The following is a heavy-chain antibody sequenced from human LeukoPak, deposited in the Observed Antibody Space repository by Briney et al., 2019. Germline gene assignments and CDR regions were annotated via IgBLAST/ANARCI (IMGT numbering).Heavy chain of an antibody. CDR3: AKEVRIVGANWFDP. CDR1: GFTFSSYW. V-gene: IGHV3-7*04. CDR2: IKQDGSEK. J-gene: IGHJ5*02. D-gene: IGHD1-26*01. Sequence: GGSLRLSCAASGFTFSSYWMSWVRQAPGRGLEWVANIKQDGSEKYYADSVKGRFTISRDNSKNALYLQMNSLRAEDTAVYYCAKEVRIVGANWFDPWGQGTLVTVSS.